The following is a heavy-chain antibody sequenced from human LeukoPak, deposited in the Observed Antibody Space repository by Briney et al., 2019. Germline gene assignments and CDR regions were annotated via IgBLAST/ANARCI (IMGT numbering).Heavy chain of an antibody. V-gene: IGHV3-23*01. J-gene: IGHJ4*02. CDR1: GFTFSSYA. D-gene: IGHD6-13*01. CDR3: AKDSAYSSGWYYFDP. CDR2: FSGSGGST. Sequence: GGSLRLSCAASGFTFSSYAMNWVPQAPGRGLEWVLGFSGSGGSTYYADSVKGRFTISRDNSKNTLYLQMNSLRAEDTAVYYCAKDSAYSSGWYYFDPWGQGILVTVSS.